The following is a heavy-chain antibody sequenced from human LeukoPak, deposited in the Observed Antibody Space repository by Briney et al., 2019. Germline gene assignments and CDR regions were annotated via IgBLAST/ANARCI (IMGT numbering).Heavy chain of an antibody. J-gene: IGHJ2*01. CDR1: GGSISSHY. Sequence: PSETLSLTCTVSGGSISSHYWSWIRQPPGKGLEWIGYIYYSGSTNYNPSLKSRVTISVDMSKNQFSLKLSSVTAADTAVYYCARVPRPYWYFDLWGRGTLVTVSS. V-gene: IGHV4-59*11. CDR2: IYYSGST. CDR3: ARVPRPYWYFDL.